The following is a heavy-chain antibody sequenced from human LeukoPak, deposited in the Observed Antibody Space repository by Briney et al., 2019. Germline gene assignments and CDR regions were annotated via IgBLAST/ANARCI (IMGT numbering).Heavy chain of an antibody. Sequence: PGGSLRLSCAASGFTFRSNTMSWVRQAPGKGLEWVSAISGSGGSTYYADSVKGRFTISRDNSKNTLYLQMNSLKTEDTAVYYCTTVSDYWGQGTLVTVSS. J-gene: IGHJ4*02. V-gene: IGHV3-23*01. CDR2: ISGSGGST. CDR1: GFTFRSNT. CDR3: TTVSDY. D-gene: IGHD3-3*02.